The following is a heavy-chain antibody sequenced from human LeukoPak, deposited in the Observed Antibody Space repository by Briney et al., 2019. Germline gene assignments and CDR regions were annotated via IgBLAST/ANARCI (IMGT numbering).Heavy chain of an antibody. CDR2: IKQDGSEK. V-gene: IGHV3-7*01. D-gene: IGHD3-22*01. CDR1: GFTFSSYW. Sequence: GGSLRLSCAASGFTFSSYWMSWVRQAPGKGLEWVANIKQDGSEKYHVDSVKGRFTISRDNAKNSLYLQMNSLRAEDTAVYYCASYWGHDSSGYFLDWGQGTLVTVSS. J-gene: IGHJ4*02. CDR3: ASYWGHDSSGYFLD.